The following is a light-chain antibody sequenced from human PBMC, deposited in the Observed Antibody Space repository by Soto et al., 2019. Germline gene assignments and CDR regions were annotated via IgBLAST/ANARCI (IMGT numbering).Light chain of an antibody. CDR1: QSVYSN. J-gene: IGKJ1*01. V-gene: IGKV3-15*01. CDR2: GAS. CDR3: QHYNNWPPWT. Sequence: EIVMTQSPATLSVSPGERATLSCRASQSVYSNLAWYQQKPGQAPRLLIYGASTRATGIPARFSGSGSGTEFTLTISSLQSEDFAVYYCQHYNNWPPWTFGQGTKVEIK.